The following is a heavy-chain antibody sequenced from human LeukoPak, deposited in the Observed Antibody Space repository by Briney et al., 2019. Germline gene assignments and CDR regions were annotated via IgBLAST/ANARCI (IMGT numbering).Heavy chain of an antibody. Sequence: SETLSLTCTVSGGSISSYSWSWIRQPPGKGLEWIGCRYDGGRDLYNPSLKSRVTISVDASERQISLSLGSVTAADTAMYYCASPRIVVEPADDYYYYMDVWGKGTTVTVSS. J-gene: IGHJ6*03. CDR1: GGSISSYS. V-gene: IGHV4-59*01. CDR2: RYDGGRD. D-gene: IGHD2-2*01. CDR3: ASPRIVVEPADDYYYYMDV.